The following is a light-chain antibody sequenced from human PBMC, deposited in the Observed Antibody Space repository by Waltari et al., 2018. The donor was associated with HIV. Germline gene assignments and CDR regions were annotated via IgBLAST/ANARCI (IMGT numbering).Light chain of an antibody. CDR2: DTS. CDR1: QSVSSF. Sequence: EIVLTQSPATLSLSPGERATLSCRASQSVSSFLAWYQQKPGQAPRLLIYDTSNRATGIPARFSGSGSGTDFTLTISSLEPEDFAVYYCQQRSSWPLTLGQGTNVEFK. CDR3: QQRSSWPLT. J-gene: IGKJ1*01. V-gene: IGKV3-11*01.